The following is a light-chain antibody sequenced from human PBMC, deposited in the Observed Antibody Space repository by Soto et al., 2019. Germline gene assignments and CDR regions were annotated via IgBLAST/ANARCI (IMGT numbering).Light chain of an antibody. CDR1: SSNIGSNT. V-gene: IGLV1-44*01. CDR3: AAWDDSLNGHVV. J-gene: IGLJ2*01. CDR2: SNN. Sequence: QSVLTQPPSASGTPGQRVTISCSGSSSNIGSNTVNWYQQLPGTASKLLIYSNNQRPSGVPDRFSGSKSGTSASLAISGLQSEDEADYYCAAWDDSLNGHVVFGGETKLTVL.